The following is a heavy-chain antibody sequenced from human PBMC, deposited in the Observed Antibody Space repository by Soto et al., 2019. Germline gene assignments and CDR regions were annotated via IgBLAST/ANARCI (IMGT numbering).Heavy chain of an antibody. CDR2: FDPEDGET. D-gene: IGHD1-26*01. J-gene: IGHJ5*02. V-gene: IGHV1-24*01. CDR3: ATARRIVGATTWGWGWFDP. Sequence: QVQLVQSGAEVKKPGASVKVSCKVSGYTLTELSMHWVRQAPGKGLEWMGGFDPEDGETIYAQKFQGRVTXTXDXXNDTAYMELSSLRYEHTAVYYCATARRIVGATTWGWGWFDPWGQGTLVTVSS. CDR1: GYTLTELS.